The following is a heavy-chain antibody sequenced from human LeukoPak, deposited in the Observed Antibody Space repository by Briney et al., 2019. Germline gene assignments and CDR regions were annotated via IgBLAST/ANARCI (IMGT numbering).Heavy chain of an antibody. CDR1: GGSFSGYY. CDR2: INHSGST. J-gene: IGHJ4*02. CDR3: ARGTGGYGDYGNFDY. V-gene: IGHV4-34*01. D-gene: IGHD4-17*01. Sequence: PSETLSLTCAVYGGSFSGYYWSWIRQPPGKGLEWIGEINHSGSTNYNPSLKSRVTISVDTSKNQFSLKLSSVTAADTAVSYCARGTGGYGDYGNFDYWGQGNLVTVSS.